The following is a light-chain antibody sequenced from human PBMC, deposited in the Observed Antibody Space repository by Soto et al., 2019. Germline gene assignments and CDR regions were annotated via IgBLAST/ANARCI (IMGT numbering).Light chain of an antibody. Sequence: QSVLTQSPSASASLGASVKLTCTLSSGHSNYAIAWHQQQSEKGPRYLMKLNSDGSHSKGDGIPDRFSGSSSGAERYLTISSLQSEDEADYYCQTWGSGIVVFGGGTKVPS. CDR3: QTWGSGIVV. V-gene: IGLV4-69*01. J-gene: IGLJ2*01. CDR2: LNSDGSH. CDR1: SGHSNYA.